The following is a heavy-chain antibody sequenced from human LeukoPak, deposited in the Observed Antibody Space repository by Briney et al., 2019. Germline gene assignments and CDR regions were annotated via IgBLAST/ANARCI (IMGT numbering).Heavy chain of an antibody. CDR1: GGSISSGDSY. Sequence: PSETLSLTCTVSGGSISSGDSYWSWIRQPPGKGLEWIGYIYYSGSTYYNPSLKSRVTISVDTSKNQFSLKLSSVTAADTAVYYCARDVDGGNSHYFDYWGQGTLVTVSS. CDR2: IYYSGST. J-gene: IGHJ4*02. CDR3: ARDVDGGNSHYFDY. V-gene: IGHV4-30-4*01. D-gene: IGHD4-23*01.